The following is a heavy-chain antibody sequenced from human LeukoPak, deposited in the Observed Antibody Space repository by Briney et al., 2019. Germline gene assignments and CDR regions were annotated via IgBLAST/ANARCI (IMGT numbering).Heavy chain of an antibody. Sequence: GGSLRLSCAASGFTFSSYWMHWVRQAPGKGLVWVSRINTDGSETRYADSVKGRFTIPRDNAKNTLYLQMNSLRAEDTAVYYCIRESHVGLYLEYWGQGTLGIVTS. V-gene: IGHV3-74*01. CDR3: IRESHVGLYLEY. CDR2: INTDGSET. D-gene: IGHD3-10*02. CDR1: GFTFSSYW. J-gene: IGHJ4*02.